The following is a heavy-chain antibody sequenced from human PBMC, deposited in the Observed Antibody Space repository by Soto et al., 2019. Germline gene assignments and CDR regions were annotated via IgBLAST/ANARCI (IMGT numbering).Heavy chain of an antibody. V-gene: IGHV3-23*01. D-gene: IGHD3-22*01. Sequence: EVQVLESGGGLVQPGGSLRLSCAASGFTFTNYAMNWVRQAPGKGLEWVSLLSGSGDTTYYAASVKGRFTISRDSSKSTLFLQMNSLRAEDTAIYYCATGHFCDGSGYVDCWGQGTLVTVSS. CDR1: GFTFTNYA. CDR3: ATGHFCDGSGYVDC. J-gene: IGHJ4*02. CDR2: LSGSGDTT.